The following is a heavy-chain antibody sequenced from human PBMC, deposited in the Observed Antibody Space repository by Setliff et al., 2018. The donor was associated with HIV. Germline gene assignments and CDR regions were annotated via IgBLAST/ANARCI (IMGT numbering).Heavy chain of an antibody. V-gene: IGHV3-66*02. D-gene: IGHD3-10*01. J-gene: IGHJ4*02. Sequence: LRLSCAASGFTVSSNYMSWVRQAPGKGLEWVSVIYSGGSTYYADSVKGRFTISRDNSKNTLYLQMNSLRAEDTAVYYCARDAYYYGSGTCWGQGTLVTVSS. CDR3: ARDAYYYGSGTC. CDR2: IYSGGST. CDR1: GFTVSSNY.